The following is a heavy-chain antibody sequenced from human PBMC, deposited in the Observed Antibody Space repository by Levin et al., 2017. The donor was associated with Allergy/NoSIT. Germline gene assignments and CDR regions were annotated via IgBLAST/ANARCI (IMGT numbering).Heavy chain of an antibody. CDR3: ATRITMVRGVMAAIDY. CDR1: GFTFSSYG. Sequence: GESLKISCAASGFTFSSYGMHWVRQAPGKGLEWVAVIWYDGSNKYYADSVKGRFTISSDNSKNTLYLQMNSLRAEDTAVYYCATRITMVRGVMAAIDYWGQGTLVTVSS. V-gene: IGHV3-33*01. D-gene: IGHD3-10*01. CDR2: IWYDGSNK. J-gene: IGHJ4*02.